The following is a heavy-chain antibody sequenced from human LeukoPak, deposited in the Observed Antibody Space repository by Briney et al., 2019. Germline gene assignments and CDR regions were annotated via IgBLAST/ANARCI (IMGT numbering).Heavy chain of an antibody. J-gene: IGHJ4*02. V-gene: IGHV3-11*06. CDR1: GFTFTDFY. Sequence: NPGGSLRLSCAASGFTFTDFYMSWIPQAPGKGLEWLSDISRSSTDTNYADSVKGRFTISRDNSKNTLYLQMNSLRAEDTAVYYCASAMTTVTRYFDSWGQGTLVTVSS. CDR2: ISRSSTDT. CDR3: ASAMTTVTRYFDS. D-gene: IGHD4-17*01.